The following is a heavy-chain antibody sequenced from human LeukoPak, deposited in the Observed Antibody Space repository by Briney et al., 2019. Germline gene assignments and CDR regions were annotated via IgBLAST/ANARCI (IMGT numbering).Heavy chain of an antibody. V-gene: IGHV4-4*02. J-gene: IGHJ3*02. CDR2: IHHSGST. CDR3: ARERGLWFGELSKDAFDI. Sequence: SETLSRTCAVSGGSISSSNWWRWVRQPPGKGLEWIREIHHSGSTNYNPSLKSRVTISVDKSKNQFSLKLSSVTAADTAVYYCARERGLWFGELSKDAFDIWGQGTMDTVSS. D-gene: IGHD3-10*01. CDR1: GGSISSSNW.